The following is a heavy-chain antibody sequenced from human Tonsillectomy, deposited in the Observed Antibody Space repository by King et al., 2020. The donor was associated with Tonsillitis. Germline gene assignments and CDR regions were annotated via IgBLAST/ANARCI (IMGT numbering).Heavy chain of an antibody. Sequence: VQLVESGAEVKKPGESLKISCRGSGYNFTNYWIGWVRQMPGKGLEGMGIIYPSDSGTTYSPSFQGQVTISADKSISTAYLQWSSLKASDTAMYYCATRGGYYDSDYWGQGTLVTVSS. D-gene: IGHD3-22*01. J-gene: IGHJ4*02. CDR3: ATRGGYYDSDY. CDR1: GYNFTNYW. CDR2: IYPSDSGT. V-gene: IGHV5-51*03.